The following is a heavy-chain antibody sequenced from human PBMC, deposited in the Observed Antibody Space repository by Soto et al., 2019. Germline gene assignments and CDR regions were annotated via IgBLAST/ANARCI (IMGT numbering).Heavy chain of an antibody. CDR2: IYYLGST. CDR3: ARDGYDGSGSPYPAY. J-gene: IGHJ4*02. V-gene: IGHV4-59*01. Sequence: SETLSLTCSVSGGSMSECFWSWIRQSPGKGLEWIGYIYYLGSTDYNPSLKSRVTISVDTSKRQFSLRLTSVTAADTAVYYCARDGYDGSGSPYPAYWGPGTQVTVSS. D-gene: IGHD3-10*01. CDR1: GGSMSECF.